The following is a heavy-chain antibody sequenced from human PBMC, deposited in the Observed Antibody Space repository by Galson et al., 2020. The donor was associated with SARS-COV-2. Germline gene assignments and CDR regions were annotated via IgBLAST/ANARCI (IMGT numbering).Heavy chain of an antibody. D-gene: IGHD2-2*01. J-gene: IGHJ4*02. V-gene: IGHV4-30-4*01. CDR1: SGSIDSGGYY. CDR3: ARVVPAAPYLFDS. CDR2: IYYSGST. Sequence: SETLSLTCTVSSGSIDSGGYYWSWIRQHPGRALEWIGYIYYSGSTYYNPSLRSRVAMSVNTSKNQFSLRLRSVTAADTAVYYCARVVPAAPYLFDSWGQGALVTVSS.